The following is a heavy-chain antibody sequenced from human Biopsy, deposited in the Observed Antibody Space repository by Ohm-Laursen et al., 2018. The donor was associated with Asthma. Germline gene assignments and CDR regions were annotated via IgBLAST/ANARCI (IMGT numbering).Heavy chain of an antibody. CDR2: ISWNSGSI. D-gene: IGHD1-26*01. CDR1: GFTFSSYS. Sequence: SLRLSCSASGFTFSSYSMNWVRQAPGKGLEWVSGISWNSGSIGYADSVKGRFTISRGNAKNSLYLQMNSLRAEDTALYYCAKGEWELLEANFDYWGQGTLVTVSS. V-gene: IGHV3-9*01. CDR3: AKGEWELLEANFDY. J-gene: IGHJ4*02.